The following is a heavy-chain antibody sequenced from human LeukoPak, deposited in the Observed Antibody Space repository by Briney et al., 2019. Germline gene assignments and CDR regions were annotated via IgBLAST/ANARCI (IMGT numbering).Heavy chain of an antibody. Sequence: PSETLSLTCTVSGGSIASASNYWGWIRQPPGKGLGWIGYIYYSGSTNYNPSLKSRVTISIDTSKNQFSLQLSSVTAADTAVYFCARDRSHNWAYFDYWGQGILVIVS. J-gene: IGHJ4*02. CDR3: ARDRSHNWAYFDY. V-gene: IGHV4-61*05. CDR1: GGSIASASNY. CDR2: IYYSGST. D-gene: IGHD1-20*01.